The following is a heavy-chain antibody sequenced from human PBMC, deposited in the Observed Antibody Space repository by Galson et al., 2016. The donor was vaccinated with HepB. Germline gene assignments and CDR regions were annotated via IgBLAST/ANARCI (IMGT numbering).Heavy chain of an antibody. CDR3: SRQERRAIVVWKGHFDA. Sequence: SETLSLTCSVSGDSIASSQHLWGWIRQSPGKGLQWIGNMHYRGTTFYNPSPQRRVTISVDTSNNRFPLRMNAVTTADTGVYFCSRQERRAIVVWKGHFDAWGQGILVTVSS. CDR1: GDSIASSQHL. V-gene: IGHV4-39*01. J-gene: IGHJ4*02. D-gene: IGHD2-21*01. CDR2: MHYRGTT.